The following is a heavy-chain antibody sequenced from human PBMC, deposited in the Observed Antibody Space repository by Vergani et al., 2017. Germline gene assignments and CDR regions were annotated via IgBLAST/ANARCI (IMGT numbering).Heavy chain of an antibody. CDR1: GYSFTSYW. V-gene: IGHV5-51*01. Sequence: EVQLVQSGAEVKKPGESLKISCKGSGYSFTSYWIGWVRQLPGKGLEWMGIIYPGDSDTRYSPSFQGQVTISADKSISTAYLQWSSLKASGTAMYYCARSPMTTVSTIARYFDRWGRGTLVTVSS. CDR2: IYPGDSDT. D-gene: IGHD4-17*01. J-gene: IGHJ2*01. CDR3: ARSPMTTVSTIARYFDR.